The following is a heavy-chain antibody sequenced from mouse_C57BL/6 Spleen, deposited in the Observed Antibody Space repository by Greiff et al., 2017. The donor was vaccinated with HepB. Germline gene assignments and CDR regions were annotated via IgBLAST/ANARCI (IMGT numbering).Heavy chain of an antibody. CDR2: IDPSDSYT. Sequence: QVHVKQPGAELVMPGASVKLSCKASGYTFTSYWMHWVKQRPGQGLEWIGEIDPSDSYTNYNQKFKGKSTLTVDKSSSTAYMQLSSLTSEDSAVYYCAREGGSSGYFDVWGTGTTVTVSS. D-gene: IGHD1-1*01. CDR3: AREGGSSGYFDV. V-gene: IGHV1-69*01. J-gene: IGHJ1*03. CDR1: GYTFTSYW.